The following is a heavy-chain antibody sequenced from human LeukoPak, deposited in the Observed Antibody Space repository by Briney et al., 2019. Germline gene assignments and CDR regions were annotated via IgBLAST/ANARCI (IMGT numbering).Heavy chain of an antibody. Sequence: PGGSLRLSCVVSGFTVSSKYMTWVRQAPGKGLEWVSAISGSGGSTYYADSVKGRFTISRDNSKNTLYLQMNSLRAEDTALYYCAKSSYYDTSGSYREYYFDYWGQGALVTVSS. CDR2: ISGSGGST. D-gene: IGHD3-22*01. V-gene: IGHV3-23*01. J-gene: IGHJ4*02. CDR1: GFTVSSKY. CDR3: AKSSYYDTSGSYREYYFDY.